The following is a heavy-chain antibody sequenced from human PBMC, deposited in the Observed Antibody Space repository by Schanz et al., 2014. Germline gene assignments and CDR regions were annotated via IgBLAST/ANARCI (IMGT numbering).Heavy chain of an antibody. CDR2: IYYSGST. CDR1: GGSISSGGYS. J-gene: IGHJ6*02. CDR3: ARGGRTTYNYYYGMDV. D-gene: IGHD1-1*01. Sequence: QLQLQESGPGLVKPSQTLSLTCAVSGGSISSGGYSWNWIRQPPGKGLEWIVYIYYSGSTYYNPSLKSRFTISVDPSKNQFSLKLSSVTAADTAVYYCARGGRTTYNYYYGMDVWGQGTTVTVSS. V-gene: IGHV4-30-4*07.